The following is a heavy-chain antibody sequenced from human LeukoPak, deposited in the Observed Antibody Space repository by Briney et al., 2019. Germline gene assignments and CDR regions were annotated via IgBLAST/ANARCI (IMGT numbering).Heavy chain of an antibody. Sequence: SETLSLTCTVSGGPISSYYWSWIRQPPGKGLEWIGYIYYSGSTNYNPSLKSRVTISVDTSKNQFSLKLSSVTAADTAVYYCARASEDIVVVPAAMGYYYYGMDVWGQGTTVTVSS. V-gene: IGHV4-59*01. J-gene: IGHJ6*02. CDR3: ARASEDIVVVPAAMGYYYYGMDV. CDR2: IYYSGST. CDR1: GGPISSYY. D-gene: IGHD2-2*01.